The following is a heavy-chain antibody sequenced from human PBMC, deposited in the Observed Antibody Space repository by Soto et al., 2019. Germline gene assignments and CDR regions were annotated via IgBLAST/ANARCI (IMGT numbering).Heavy chain of an antibody. CDR2: IKTDASEK. D-gene: IGHD3-10*01. CDR1: GFSVGSSW. CDR3: ASDSGYGPGSSVNHYLDY. V-gene: IGHV3-7*01. Sequence: PGGSLRLACTACGFSVGSSWMSGVRHAPGKGLEWLATIKTDASEKKYVDSVRGRFTVSRDNAKNSLYLQMDSLRVEDTAVYYCASDSGYGPGSSVNHYLDYWGHGTLVTVSS. J-gene: IGHJ4*01.